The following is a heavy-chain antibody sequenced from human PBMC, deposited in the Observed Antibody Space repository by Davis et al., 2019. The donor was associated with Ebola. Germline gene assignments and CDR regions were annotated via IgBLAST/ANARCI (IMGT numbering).Heavy chain of an antibody. CDR1: GYTFTSYG. CDR3: ARGVRVGATGTYYYYGMDV. J-gene: IGHJ6*02. V-gene: IGHV1-18*01. CDR2: ISAYNGNT. D-gene: IGHD1-26*01. Sequence: ASVKVSCKASGYTFTSYGISWVRQAPGQGLEWMGWISAYNGNTNYAQKLQGRVTMTTDTSTSTAYMELRSLRSDDTAVYYCARGVRVGATGTYYYYGMDVWGQGTTVTVSS.